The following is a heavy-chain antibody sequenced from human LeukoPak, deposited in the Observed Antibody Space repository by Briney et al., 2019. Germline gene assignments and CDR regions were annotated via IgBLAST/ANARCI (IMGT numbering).Heavy chain of an antibody. J-gene: IGHJ3*02. CDR1: GGAFSSYG. D-gene: IGHD3-22*01. CDR2: ISAYNGNT. V-gene: IGHV1-18*01. CDR3: AREPNYYDSSQDAFDI. Sequence: ASVKVSCKASGGAFSSYGISWVRQAPGQGLEWMGWISAYNGNTNYAQKLQGRVTMTTDTSTSTAYMELRSLRSDDTAVYYCAREPNYYDSSQDAFDIWGQGTMVTVSS.